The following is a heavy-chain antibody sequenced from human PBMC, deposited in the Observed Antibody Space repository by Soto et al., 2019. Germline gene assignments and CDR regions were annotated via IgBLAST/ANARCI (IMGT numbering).Heavy chain of an antibody. CDR1: GFTFSSYA. CDR3: ARILPLMVYAIPGLSWGPIDY. Sequence: QVQLVESGGGVVQPGRSLRLSCAASGFTFSSYAVHWVRQAPGKGLEWVAVISYDGSNKYYADSVKGRFTISRDNSKNTLYLQMNSLRTEDTAVYYCARILPLMVYAIPGLSWGPIDYWGQGTLVTVSS. D-gene: IGHD2-8*01. J-gene: IGHJ4*02. CDR2: ISYDGSNK. V-gene: IGHV3-30-3*01.